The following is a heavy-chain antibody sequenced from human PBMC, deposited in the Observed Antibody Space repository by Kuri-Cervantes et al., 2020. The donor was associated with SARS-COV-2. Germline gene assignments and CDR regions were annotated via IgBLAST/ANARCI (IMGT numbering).Heavy chain of an antibody. Sequence: GSLRLSCTVSGGSISSYYWSWIRQPPGKGLEWIGYIYYSGSTNYNPSLKSRVTISVDTSKNQFSLKLSSVTAADTAVYYCARIRGSVVVVAATNPFDYWGQGTLVTVSS. V-gene: IGHV4-59*12. J-gene: IGHJ4*02. CDR2: IYYSGST. CDR3: ARIRGSVVVVAATNPFDY. CDR1: GGSISSYY. D-gene: IGHD2-15*01.